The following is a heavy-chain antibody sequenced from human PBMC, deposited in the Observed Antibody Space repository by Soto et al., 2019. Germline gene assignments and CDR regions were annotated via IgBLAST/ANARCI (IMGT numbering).Heavy chain of an antibody. V-gene: IGHV3-30-3*01. Sequence: LRLSCAASGFTFSSYAMHWVRQAPGKGLEWVAVISYDGSNKYYADSVKGRFTISRDNSKNTLYLQMNSLRAEDTAVYYCARERITMVRGVHYYYGMDVWGQGTTVTVSS. CDR2: ISYDGSNK. J-gene: IGHJ6*02. CDR3: ARERITMVRGVHYYYGMDV. CDR1: GFTFSSYA. D-gene: IGHD3-10*01.